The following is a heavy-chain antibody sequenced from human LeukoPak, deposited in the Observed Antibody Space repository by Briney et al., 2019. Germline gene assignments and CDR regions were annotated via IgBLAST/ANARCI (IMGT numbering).Heavy chain of an antibody. CDR2: IYYSGST. CDR3: ATGTYYYDSSGYYYDAFDI. CDR1: GGSISSSSYY. V-gene: IGHV4-39*07. J-gene: IGHJ3*02. D-gene: IGHD3-22*01. Sequence: SETLSLTCTVSGGSISSSSYYWGWIRQPPGKGLEWIGSIYYSGSTYYNPSLKSRVTISVDRSKNQFSLKLSSVTAADTAVYYCATGTYYYDSSGYYYDAFDIWGQGTMVTVSS.